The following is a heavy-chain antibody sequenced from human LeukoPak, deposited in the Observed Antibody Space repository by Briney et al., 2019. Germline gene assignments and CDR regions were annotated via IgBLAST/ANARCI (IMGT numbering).Heavy chain of an antibody. CDR1: GFTFTRLG. CDR2: IHNDGTQG. D-gene: IGHD3-16*01. CDR3: AKEGDEFRGYLDV. V-gene: IGHV3-30*02. Sequence: GESLKISCAASGFTFTRLGMQWVGQAPGKGLEWVAVIHNDGTQGQYADSVKGRFTISKDNSQNTLYLQMNNLRDDDTAVYYCAKEGDEFRGYLDVWGKGTTVTVSS. J-gene: IGHJ6*03.